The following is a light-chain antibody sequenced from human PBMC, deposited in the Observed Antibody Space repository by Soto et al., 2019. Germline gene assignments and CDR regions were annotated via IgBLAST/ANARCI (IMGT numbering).Light chain of an antibody. CDR2: TTS. J-gene: IGKJ1*01. CDR1: QDIGHY. V-gene: IGKV1-27*01. CDR3: QKYDRVPWT. Sequence: DLQMTQSPSSLSASVGDRVTIACRASQDIGHYLAWYQRRPGKAPKLLIHTTSTLQSGVSSRFSASGYGTDFTLTITSLQPEDVATYYCQKYDRVPWTFGQGTTV.